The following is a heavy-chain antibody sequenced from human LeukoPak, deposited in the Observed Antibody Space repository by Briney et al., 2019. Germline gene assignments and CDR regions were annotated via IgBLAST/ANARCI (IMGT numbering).Heavy chain of an antibody. CDR1: GYSISSGYY. J-gene: IGHJ4*02. CDR3: ARVLDYYGSGTRDFDC. CDR2: MYHSGTT. Sequence: SETLSLTCTVSGYSISSGYYWGWIRQPPGKGLEWIGSMYHSGTTSYNPSLKSRVTMSVDTSKNQFSLELSSVTAADTAVYYCARVLDYYGSGTRDFDCWGQGTLVTVSS. D-gene: IGHD3-10*01. V-gene: IGHV4-38-2*02.